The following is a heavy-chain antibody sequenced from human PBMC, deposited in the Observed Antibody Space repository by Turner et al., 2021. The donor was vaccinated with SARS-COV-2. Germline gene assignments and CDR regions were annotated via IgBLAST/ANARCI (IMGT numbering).Heavy chain of an antibody. CDR2: SWNDGSNK. D-gene: IGHD3-10*01. Sequence: QVPLVESGGGFVQPGGSLTLSCAATGFSFSSYAMHWVRQSPEKGWEWVAISWNDGSNKYYANSVKGRFTGSRDNSQNTLFLHMSALRVDDTAVYHCARAFGSGSFLLDYWGQGTQVTVSS. J-gene: IGHJ4*02. CDR3: ARAFGSGSFLLDY. CDR1: GFSFSSYA. V-gene: IGHV3-33*01.